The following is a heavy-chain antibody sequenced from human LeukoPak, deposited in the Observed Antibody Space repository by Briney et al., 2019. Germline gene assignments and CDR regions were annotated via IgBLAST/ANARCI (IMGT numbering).Heavy chain of an antibody. Sequence: SQTLSLTCTVSGGSISSYYWSWIRQPPGKGLEWIGYIYHSGSTNYNPSLKSRGTISVDTSKNQFSLKLSSVTAADTAVYYCARGQRLFDFWGQGTLVTVSS. CDR1: GGSISSYY. D-gene: IGHD2-2*01. V-gene: IGHV4-59*01. CDR2: IYHSGST. CDR3: ARGQRLFDF. J-gene: IGHJ4*02.